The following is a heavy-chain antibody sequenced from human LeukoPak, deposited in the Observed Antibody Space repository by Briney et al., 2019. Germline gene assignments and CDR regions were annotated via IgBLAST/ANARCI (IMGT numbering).Heavy chain of an antibody. CDR3: AKSPCSSTSCYENY. Sequence: GGSLRLSCAASGFTFSSYAMSWVRQAPGKGLDWVSGISGSGGSTYYADSVKGRFTISRDNSKNTLYLQMNSLRAEDTAVYYCAKSPCSSTSCYENYWGQGTLVTVSS. CDR1: GFTFSSYA. D-gene: IGHD2-2*01. J-gene: IGHJ4*02. CDR2: ISGSGGST. V-gene: IGHV3-23*01.